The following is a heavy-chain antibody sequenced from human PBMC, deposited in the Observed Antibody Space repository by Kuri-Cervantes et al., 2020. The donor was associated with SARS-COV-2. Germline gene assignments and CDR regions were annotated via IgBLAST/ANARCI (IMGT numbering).Heavy chain of an antibody. J-gene: IGHJ4*02. CDR1: GGTFSSYA. Sequence: SVKVSCKASGGTFSSYAISWVRQAPGQGLEWMGGIIPIFGTANYAQKIQGRVTITTDESTSTAYMELSSLRSEDTAVYYCATYSSSSWHFDYWGQGTLVTVSS. CDR2: IIPIFGTA. CDR3: ATYSSSSWHFDY. D-gene: IGHD6-6*01. V-gene: IGHV1-69*05.